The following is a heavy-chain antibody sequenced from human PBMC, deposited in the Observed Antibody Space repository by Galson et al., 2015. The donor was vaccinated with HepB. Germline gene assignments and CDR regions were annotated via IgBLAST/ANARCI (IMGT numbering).Heavy chain of an antibody. CDR1: GYTFGDSG. Sequence: SVKVSCKASGYTFGDSGIIWVRQAPGQGLEWMGWISPYNANTNYAQKFRGRVTLTTVTSTTTAYMELRSLRSDETAIYYCAREGSYCIGDACYYVFDYWGQGSLLTVSS. V-gene: IGHV1-18*01. D-gene: IGHD2-15*01. CDR2: ISPYNANT. CDR3: AREGSYCIGDACYYVFDY. J-gene: IGHJ4*02.